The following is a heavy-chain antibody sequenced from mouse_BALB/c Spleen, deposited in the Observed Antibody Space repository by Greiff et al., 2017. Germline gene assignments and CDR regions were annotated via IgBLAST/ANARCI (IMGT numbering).Heavy chain of an antibody. J-gene: IGHJ1*01. V-gene: IGHV2-9*02. Sequence: VKLVESGPGLVAPSQSLSITCTVSGFSLTSYGVHWVRQPPGKGLEWLGVIWAGGSTNYNSALKSRLSISKDNSKSQVFLKMNSLQTDDTARYYCARGGGGYDGPHWYFDVWGAGTTVTVSS. D-gene: IGHD2-14*01. CDR1: GFSLTSYG. CDR3: ARGGGGYDGPHWYFDV. CDR2: IWAGGST.